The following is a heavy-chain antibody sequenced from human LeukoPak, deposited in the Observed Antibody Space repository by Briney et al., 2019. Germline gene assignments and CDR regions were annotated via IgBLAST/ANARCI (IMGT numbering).Heavy chain of an antibody. D-gene: IGHD2-15*01. CDR2: INPNSGGT. CDR1: GYTFTGYY. J-gene: IGHJ6*03. V-gene: IGHV1-2*02. Sequence: SVKVSCKASGYTFTGYYMHWVRQAPGQGLEWMGWINPNSGGTNYAQKFQGRVTMTRDTSISTAYMELSRLRSDDTAVYYCARLLGYCSGGSCQGYMDVGGKGTTVTISS. CDR3: ARLLGYCSGGSCQGYMDV.